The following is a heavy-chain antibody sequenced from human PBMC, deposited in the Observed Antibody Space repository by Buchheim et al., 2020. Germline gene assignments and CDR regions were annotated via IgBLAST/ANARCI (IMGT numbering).Heavy chain of an antibody. Sequence: QVQLQESGPGLVKPSQTLSLTCTVSGGSISSGSYYWSWIRQPAGKGLEWIGRIYTSGSTNYNPSLKSRVTISVDTSKNQFSLKLSSVTAADTAVYYCARDVDYGGNSYYFDYWGQGTL. CDR2: IYTSGST. D-gene: IGHD4-23*01. CDR3: ARDVDYGGNSYYFDY. CDR1: GGSISSGSYY. V-gene: IGHV4-61*02. J-gene: IGHJ4*02.